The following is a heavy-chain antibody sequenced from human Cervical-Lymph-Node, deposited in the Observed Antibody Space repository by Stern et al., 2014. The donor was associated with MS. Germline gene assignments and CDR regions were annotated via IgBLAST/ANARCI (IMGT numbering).Heavy chain of an antibody. CDR2: IIPIFGTA. D-gene: IGHD3-22*01. J-gene: IGHJ4*02. Sequence: QMQLVQSGGEVKKPGSSVKVSCKASGGTFSSYAISWGRQAPGQGLEWMGGIIPIFGTANYPQKFQGRVTITADESTSTAYMELSSLRSEDTAVYYCARDRTDYYDSSGYYTWAQGTLVTVSS. CDR3: ARDRTDYYDSSGYYT. V-gene: IGHV1-69*01. CDR1: GGTFSSYA.